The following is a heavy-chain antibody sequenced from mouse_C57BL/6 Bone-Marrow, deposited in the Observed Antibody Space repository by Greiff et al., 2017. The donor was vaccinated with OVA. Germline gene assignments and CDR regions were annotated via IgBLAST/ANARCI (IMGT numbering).Heavy chain of an antibody. CDR2: IDPSDSYT. J-gene: IGHJ3*01. CDR3: ESAVFAY. Sequence: QVQLQQPGAELVKPGASVKLSCKASGYTFTSYWMQWVNQRPGQGLEWIGEIDPSDSYTNYNQKFKGKATLTVDTSSSTAYMQLNSLTSEDSAVYYCESAVFAYWGQGTLVTVSA. V-gene: IGHV1-50*01. CDR1: GYTFTSYW.